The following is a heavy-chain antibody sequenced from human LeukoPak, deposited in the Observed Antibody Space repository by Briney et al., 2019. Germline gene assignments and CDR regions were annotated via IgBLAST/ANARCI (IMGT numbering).Heavy chain of an antibody. V-gene: IGHV5-10-1*01. J-gene: IGHJ4*02. CDR3: ARVIRGGRVDY. CDR1: GYSFTTYW. CDR2: IDPSDSYT. Sequence: GESLRISCKGSGYSFTTYWISWLRQMPGKGLEWMGTIDPSDSYTKYRPSFQGHVTVSADKSISTAYLQWSSLKASDTAMYYCARVIRGGRVDYWGQGTLVTVSS. D-gene: IGHD3-10*01.